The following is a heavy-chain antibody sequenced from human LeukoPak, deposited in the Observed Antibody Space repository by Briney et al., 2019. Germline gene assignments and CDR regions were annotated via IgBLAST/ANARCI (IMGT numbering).Heavy chain of an antibody. J-gene: IGHJ4*02. Sequence: GGSLRLSCSAAGFTFSGYGVTWVRQAPGKGLEWVGFIRNKANGGSADYAASVKGSFTISSYDSKTLDYLHMNSLEIAATAVSYCSRAYSTGWLGINDYWGQGAQVTVSS. CDR2: IRNKANGGSA. CDR1: GFTFSGYG. V-gene: IGHV3-49*04. CDR3: SRAYSTGWLGINDY. D-gene: IGHD6-19*01.